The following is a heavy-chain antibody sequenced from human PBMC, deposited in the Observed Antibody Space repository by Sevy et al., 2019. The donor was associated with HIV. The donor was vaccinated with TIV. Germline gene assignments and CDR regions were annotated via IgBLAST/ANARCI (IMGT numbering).Heavy chain of an antibody. D-gene: IGHD7-27*01. CDR3: AKGLGRFSYYYYGMDV. J-gene: IGHJ6*02. CDR1: GFTFSNYA. Sequence: GGSLRLSCAASGFTFSNYAMSWVRQAPGKGLEWVSAISGSGGSTYYADSGKGRFTISRDNSKNTLYLQMNSLRAEDTAVYYCAKGLGRFSYYYYGMDVWGQGTTVTVSS. V-gene: IGHV3-23*01. CDR2: ISGSGGST.